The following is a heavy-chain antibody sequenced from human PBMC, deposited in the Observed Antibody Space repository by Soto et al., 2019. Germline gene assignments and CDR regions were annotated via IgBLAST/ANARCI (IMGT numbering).Heavy chain of an antibody. Sequence: QVQLVQSGGEVKQPGSSVKVSCKTSGGMFSTSAITWVRQAPGQGLEWMGGIIPILEAPKYSQKFQARVTINAGDSTTTAYLEFRSLRSEDTAVYYCGRLGGSLHDLHWGQGTLVTVSS. CDR2: IIPILEAP. CDR3: GRLGGSLHDLH. CDR1: GGMFSTSA. J-gene: IGHJ4*02. D-gene: IGHD3-3*01. V-gene: IGHV1-69*01.